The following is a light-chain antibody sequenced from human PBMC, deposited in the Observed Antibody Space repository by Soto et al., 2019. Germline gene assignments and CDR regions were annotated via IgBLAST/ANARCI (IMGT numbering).Light chain of an antibody. V-gene: IGLV2-14*01. CDR3: ASITRSSTSV. J-gene: IGLJ1*01. CDR2: DVT. Sequence: QSALNQPASVSGSPGQSITISCTGTSSDVGGYEYVSWYQHQPDKAPKLIIYDVTNRPSGVSTRFSGSKSGNTASLTISGIQTEDEADYYCASITRSSTSVFGTRTKVTVL. CDR1: SSDVGGYEY.